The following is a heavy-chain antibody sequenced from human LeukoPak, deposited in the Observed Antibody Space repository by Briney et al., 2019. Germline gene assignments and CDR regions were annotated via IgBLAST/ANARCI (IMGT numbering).Heavy chain of an antibody. CDR2: IIPIFGTA. CDR1: GGTFSSYA. CDR3: VAGSSGWYNWFDP. Sequence: SVKVSCKASGGTFSSYAISWVRQAPGQGLEWMGGIIPIFGTANYAQKFQGRVTITADESTSTAYMELSSLRSDDTAVYYCVAGSSGWYNWFDPWGQGTLVTVSS. V-gene: IGHV1-69*01. D-gene: IGHD6-19*01. J-gene: IGHJ5*02.